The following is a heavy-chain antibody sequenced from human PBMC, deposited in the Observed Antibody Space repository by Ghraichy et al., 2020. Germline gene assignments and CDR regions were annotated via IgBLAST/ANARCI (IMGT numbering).Heavy chain of an antibody. CDR3: AKGGSGSHYYGMDV. J-gene: IGHJ6*02. CDR2: ISGSGGST. CDR1: GFPFSSYA. Sequence: GGSLRLSCAASGFPFSSYAMSWVRQAPGKGLEWVSAISGSGGSTYYADSVKGRFTISRDNSKNTLYLQMNSLRAEDTAVYYCAKGGSGSHYYGMDVWGQGTTVTVSS. V-gene: IGHV3-23*01. D-gene: IGHD3-10*01.